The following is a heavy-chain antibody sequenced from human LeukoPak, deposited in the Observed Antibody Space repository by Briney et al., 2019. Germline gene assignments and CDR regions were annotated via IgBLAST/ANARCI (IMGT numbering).Heavy chain of an antibody. CDR1: GFTFSSYA. D-gene: IGHD4-17*01. J-gene: IGHJ3*02. CDR2: ISFDGTHD. CDR3: ARARATVTRISSFDI. V-gene: IGHV3-30*04. Sequence: GGSLRLSCAASGFTFSSYAIHWVRQAPGKGLEWVAVISFDGTHDFYADSVKGRFTISRDNSKNTLYLQMNSLRADDTAVYYCARARATVTRISSFDIWGQGTMVTVSS.